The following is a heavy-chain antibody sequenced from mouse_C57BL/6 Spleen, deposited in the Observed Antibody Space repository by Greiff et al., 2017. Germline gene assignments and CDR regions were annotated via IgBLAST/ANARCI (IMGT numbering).Heavy chain of an antibody. CDR1: GFTFSDYG. CDR3: ARQWLRRSYWYFDV. V-gene: IGHV5-17*01. Sequence: EVMLVESGGGLVKPGGSLKLSCAASGFTFSDYGMHWVRQAPEKGLEWVAYISSGSSTIYYADTVKGRFTISRDNAKNTLFLQMTSLRSEDTAMYYCARQWLRRSYWYFDVWGTGTTVTVSS. J-gene: IGHJ1*03. D-gene: IGHD2-2*01. CDR2: ISSGSSTI.